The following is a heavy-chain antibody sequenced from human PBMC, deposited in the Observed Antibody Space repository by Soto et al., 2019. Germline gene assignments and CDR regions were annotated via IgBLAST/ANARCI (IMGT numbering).Heavy chain of an antibody. V-gene: IGHV4-4*02. CDR2: IFHDGTA. CDR3: ARLVYDTRLNYMYFDF. J-gene: IGHJ4*02. CDR1: GVSISSGNW. D-gene: IGHD2-8*01. Sequence: SETLSLTCAVSGVSISSGNWRTWVRQTPQRGLEYIGEIFHDGTANYYPSFERRVAISVDTSKNQFSLKLTSVTAADTAIYFCARLVYDTRLNYMYFDFWGQGALVSVSS.